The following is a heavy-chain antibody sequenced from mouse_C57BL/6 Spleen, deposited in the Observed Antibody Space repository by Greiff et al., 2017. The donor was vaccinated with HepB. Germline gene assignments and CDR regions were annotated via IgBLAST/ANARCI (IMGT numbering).Heavy chain of an antibody. Sequence: EVQLQQSGAELVRPGASVKLSCTASGFNIKDDYMHWVKQRPEQGLEWIGWIDPENGDTEYASKFQDKATITADTSSNTAYLQLSSLTSEDTAVYYCTTSSYYSNSFFAYWGQGTLVTVSA. CDR3: TTSSYYSNSFFAY. D-gene: IGHD2-5*01. J-gene: IGHJ3*01. CDR2: IDPENGDT. CDR1: GFNIKDDY. V-gene: IGHV14-4*01.